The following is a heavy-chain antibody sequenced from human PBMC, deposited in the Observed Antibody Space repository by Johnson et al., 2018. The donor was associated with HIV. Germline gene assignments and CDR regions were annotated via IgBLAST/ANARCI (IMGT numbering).Heavy chain of an antibody. CDR1: GFTLSSYD. CDR3: AREMVGARGIDDAFDI. V-gene: IGHV3-13*01. CDR2: IGTTGDT. D-gene: IGHD1-26*01. Sequence: VQLVESGGGLVQPGGSLRLSCAASGFTLSSYDIHWVRQATGKGLEWVAAIGTTGDTFYPGSVKGRFTISRENAKNSLYLQMNSLRAEDTAVYFCAREMVGARGIDDAFDIWGQGTMVTVSS. J-gene: IGHJ3*02.